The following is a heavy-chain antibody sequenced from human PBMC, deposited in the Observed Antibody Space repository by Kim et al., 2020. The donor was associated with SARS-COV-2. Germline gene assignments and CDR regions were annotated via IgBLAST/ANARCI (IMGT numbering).Heavy chain of an antibody. CDR2: MNPNSGNT. CDR3: ARGVGYCSSTSCTDYYYYYMDV. D-gene: IGHD2-2*01. V-gene: IGHV1-8*01. CDR1: GYTFTSYD. Sequence: ASVKVSCKASGYTFTSYDINWVRQATGQGLEWMGWMNPNSGNTGYAQKFQGRVTMTRNTSISTAYMELSSLRSEDTAVYYCARGVGYCSSTSCTDYYYYYMDVWGKGTTVTVSS. J-gene: IGHJ6*03.